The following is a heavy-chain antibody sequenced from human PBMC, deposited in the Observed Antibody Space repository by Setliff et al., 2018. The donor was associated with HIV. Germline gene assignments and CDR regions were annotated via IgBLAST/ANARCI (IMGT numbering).Heavy chain of an antibody. CDR1: GFTFSIHA. Sequence: GGSLRLSCAAPGFTFSIHAMSWVRQAPGKGMEWVSAISGSGGNTYYADSVKGRFTVSRDNSKNTLYLQMNSLRAEDTAVYYCAKGSGKITIYYYYMDVWGKGTTVTVSS. V-gene: IGHV3-23*01. D-gene: IGHD3-3*01. CDR2: ISGSGGNT. CDR3: AKGSGKITIYYYYMDV. J-gene: IGHJ6*03.